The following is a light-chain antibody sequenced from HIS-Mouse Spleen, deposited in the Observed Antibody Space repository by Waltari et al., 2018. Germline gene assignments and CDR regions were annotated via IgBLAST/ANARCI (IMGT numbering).Light chain of an antibody. CDR3: QVWDSSSDHYV. CDR2: DDS. CDR1: NIGSKK. V-gene: IGLV3-21*03. J-gene: IGLJ1*01. Sequence: SYVLTQPPSVSVAPGKTARITCGGNNIGSKKGHWYQHKPGQAPVLVVYDDSERPSGIPERFSGSNSGNTATLTISRVEAGDEADYYCQVWDSSSDHYVFGTGTKVTVL.